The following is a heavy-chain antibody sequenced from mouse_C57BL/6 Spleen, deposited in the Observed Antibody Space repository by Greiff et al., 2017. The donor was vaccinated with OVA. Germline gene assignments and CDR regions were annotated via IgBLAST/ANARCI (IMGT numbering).Heavy chain of an antibody. CDR1: GYSITSGYY. CDR3: ARDPLWGYAMDY. CDR2: ISYDGSN. J-gene: IGHJ4*01. V-gene: IGHV3-6*01. Sequence: EVKLMESGPGLVKPSQSLSLTCSVTGYSITSGYYWNWIRQFPGNKLEWMGYISYDGSNNYNPSLKNRISITRDTSKNQFFLKLNSVTTEDTATYYCARDPLWGYAMDYWGQGTSVTVSS. D-gene: IGHD1-1*02.